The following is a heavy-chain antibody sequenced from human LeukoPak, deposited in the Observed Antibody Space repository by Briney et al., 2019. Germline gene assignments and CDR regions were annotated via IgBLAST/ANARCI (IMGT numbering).Heavy chain of an antibody. J-gene: IGHJ6*02. D-gene: IGHD1-26*01. Sequence: GGSLRLSCAASGFTFSSYDMHWVRQAPGKGLEWVAMIWYDGTHKYYADSVKGRFTISRDNSKDTLYLQMNSLRAGDTGLYYCVRDGLVGPTKSHYGLDVWGQGTTVTVSS. CDR1: GFTFSSYD. V-gene: IGHV3-33*08. CDR2: IWYDGTHK. CDR3: VRDGLVGPTKSHYGLDV.